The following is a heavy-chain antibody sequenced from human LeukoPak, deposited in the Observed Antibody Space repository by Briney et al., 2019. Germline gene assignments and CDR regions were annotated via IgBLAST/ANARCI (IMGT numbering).Heavy chain of an antibody. V-gene: IGHV1-2*02. J-gene: IGHJ4*02. Sequence: ASVKVSCKASGYTFTDYYMHWVRQAPGQGLEWMGWINPNSGGTNYAQKFQGRVTMTRDTSISTAYMELSRLRSEDTAVYYCARKIAAAAFDYWGQGTLVTVSS. CDR3: ARKIAAAAFDY. D-gene: IGHD6-13*01. CDR2: INPNSGGT. CDR1: GYTFTDYY.